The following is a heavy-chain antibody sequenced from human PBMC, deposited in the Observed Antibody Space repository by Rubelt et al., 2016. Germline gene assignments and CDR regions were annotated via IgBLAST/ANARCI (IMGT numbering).Heavy chain of an antibody. CDR1: GGSFSGYY. CDR2: INHSGST. D-gene: IGHD3-3*01. J-gene: IGHJ4*02. Sequence: QAQLQQWGAGLLKPSETLSLTCAVYGGSFSGYYWSWIRQPPGKGLEWIGEINHSGSTNYNPSLKSRVTISVDTSKNQFSLKLSSLTAADTAVYYCARGRFVEWLPPDYWGQGTLVTVSS. V-gene: IGHV4-34*01. CDR3: ARGRFVEWLPPDY.